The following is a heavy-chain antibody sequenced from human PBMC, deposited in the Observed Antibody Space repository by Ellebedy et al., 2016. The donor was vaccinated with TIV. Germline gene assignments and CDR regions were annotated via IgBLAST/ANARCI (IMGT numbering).Heavy chain of an antibody. D-gene: IGHD3-22*01. CDR1: GFTISIFA. V-gene: IGHV3-23*01. CDR2: ISGSGVST. Sequence: GESLKISXAASGFTISIFAMNWVRQSPGKGLQWVSAISGSGVSTYYADPVKGRFTISRDISKNTLYLRMNSLRLEDTALYYCAKASYYYDSSGYATYFDSWGQGTLVTVSS. CDR3: AKASYYYDSSGYATYFDS. J-gene: IGHJ4*02.